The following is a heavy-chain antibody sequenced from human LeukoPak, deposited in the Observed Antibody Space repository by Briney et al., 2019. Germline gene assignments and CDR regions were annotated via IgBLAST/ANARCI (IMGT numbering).Heavy chain of an antibody. D-gene: IGHD2-15*01. CDR1: GFTFGSYG. Sequence: PGRSLRLSCAASGFTFGSYGMHWVGQAPGKGLEGVAVISYDGSNKYYADSVKGRFTISRDNSKNTLYLQMNSLRAEDTAVYYCAKEGRYCSGGSCYSSWGQGTLVTVSS. CDR3: AKEGRYCSGGSCYSS. V-gene: IGHV3-30*18. CDR2: ISYDGSNK. J-gene: IGHJ4*02.